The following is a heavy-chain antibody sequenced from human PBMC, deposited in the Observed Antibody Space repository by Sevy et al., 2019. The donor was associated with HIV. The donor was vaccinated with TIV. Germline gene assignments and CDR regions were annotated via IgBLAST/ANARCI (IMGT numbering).Heavy chain of an antibody. J-gene: IGHJ4*02. V-gene: IGHV3-48*03. Sequence: GGSLRLSCAASGFIFSSYEMNWVRQAPGKGLEWVSYITNSGSSVYYSDSVRGRFTTSRDNAKNSLFLQMNSLRAEYPALYYCARDLPPSATTVSHFDYWGRGTLVTVSS. D-gene: IGHD4-17*01. CDR1: GFIFSSYE. CDR3: ARDLPPSATTVSHFDY. CDR2: ITNSGSSV.